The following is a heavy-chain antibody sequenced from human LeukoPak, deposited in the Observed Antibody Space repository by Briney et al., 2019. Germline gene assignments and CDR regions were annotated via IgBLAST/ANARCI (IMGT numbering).Heavy chain of an antibody. J-gene: IGHJ4*02. CDR3: ARDPGQQLPFGYFDY. CDR1: GGSISSYY. D-gene: IGHD6-13*01. CDR2: TYYSGST. Sequence: TSETLSLTCTVSGGSISSYYWSWIRQPPGKGLEWIGYTYYSGSTNYNPSLKSRVTISVDTSKNQFSLKLSSVTAADTAVYYCARDPGQQLPFGYFDYWGQGTLVTVSS. V-gene: IGHV4-59*01.